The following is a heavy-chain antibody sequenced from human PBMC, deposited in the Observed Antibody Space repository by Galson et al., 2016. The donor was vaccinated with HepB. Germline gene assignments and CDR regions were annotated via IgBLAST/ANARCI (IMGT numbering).Heavy chain of an antibody. D-gene: IGHD1-26*01. Sequence: SLRLSCAASGFNFSNYNMNWVRQAPGKGLEWVSYISSSSSTIYYADSVKGRFTVSRDNAKNSLYLQMNSLRAEDTAVYYCARRHGSATGPSFDYWGQGTLVTVSS. V-gene: IGHV3-48*01. CDR2: ISSSSSTI. CDR3: ARRHGSATGPSFDY. CDR1: GFNFSNYN. J-gene: IGHJ4*02.